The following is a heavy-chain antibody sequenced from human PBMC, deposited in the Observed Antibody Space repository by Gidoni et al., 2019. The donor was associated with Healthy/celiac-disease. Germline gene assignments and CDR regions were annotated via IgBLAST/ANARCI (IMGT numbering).Heavy chain of an antibody. J-gene: IGHJ4*02. V-gene: IGHV3-53*04. Sequence: EVQLVESGGGLVQPGGSLRISWAASGFTVSSHYMSWVRQAPGKGREWVSVIYSGGTTYYADSVKGRFTISRHNSKTTLYLQMNSLRADDTAVYYCAREWDSSGPPGDWGQGTLVTVSS. D-gene: IGHD6-25*01. CDR1: GFTVSSHY. CDR2: IYSGGTT. CDR3: AREWDSSGPPGD.